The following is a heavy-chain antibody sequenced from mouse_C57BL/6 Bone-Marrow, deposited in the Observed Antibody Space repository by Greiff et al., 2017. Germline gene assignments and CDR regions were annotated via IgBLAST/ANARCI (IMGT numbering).Heavy chain of an antibody. CDR3: ASPSYYSNWCVDV. J-gene: IGHJ1*03. Sequence: VQLQQSGPELVKPGASVKISCKASGYSFTSYYIHWVKQRPGQGLEWIGWIYPGSGNTKYNEKFKGKATLTADTSSRTACMQLSSLTSEDSAVRYCASPSYYSNWCVDVGGTGTTVTVSS. CDR1: GYSFTSYY. V-gene: IGHV1-66*01. CDR2: IYPGSGNT. D-gene: IGHD2-5*01.